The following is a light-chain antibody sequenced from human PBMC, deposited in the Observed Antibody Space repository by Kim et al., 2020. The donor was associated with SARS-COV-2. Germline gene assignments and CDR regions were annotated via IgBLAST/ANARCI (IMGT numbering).Light chain of an antibody. CDR3: SSHTTLNTVV. J-gene: IGLJ3*02. V-gene: IGLV2-14*03. Sequence: GQSLTLACTGTTSDVGAYNFVSWYQQHPGKVPKLLIFGVSERPSGVSSRFSGSKSGSTASLTISGLQAEDEADYYCSSHTTLNTVVFGGGTQLTVL. CDR2: GVS. CDR1: TSDVGAYNF.